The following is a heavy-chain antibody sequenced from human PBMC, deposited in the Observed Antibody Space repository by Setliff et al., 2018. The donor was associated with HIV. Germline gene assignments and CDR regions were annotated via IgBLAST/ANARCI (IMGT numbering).Heavy chain of an antibody. Sequence: SETLSLTCAVSGGSISSRNWWSWVRQPPGKGLEWIGEIYHSGSTNYNPSLKSRVTISVDKSKNQFSLKLISVTAADTAVYYCARLHGDFYFDLWGQGTLVTVSS. CDR1: GGSISSRNW. V-gene: IGHV4-4*02. CDR3: ARLHGDFYFDL. J-gene: IGHJ4*02. CDR2: IYHSGST. D-gene: IGHD4-17*01.